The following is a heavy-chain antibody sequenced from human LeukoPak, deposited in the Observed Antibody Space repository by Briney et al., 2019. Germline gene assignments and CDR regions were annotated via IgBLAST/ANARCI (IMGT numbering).Heavy chain of an antibody. Sequence: ASVKVSCKASGYTFTSYAMNWVRQAPGQGLEWMGWINTNTGNPTYAQGFTGRFVFSLDTSVSTAYLQISSLKAEDTAVYYCARKSVAATPRDIVYQYYSMDVWGKGTTVTVSS. CDR3: ARKSVAATPRDIVYQYYSMDV. CDR1: GYTFTSYA. J-gene: IGHJ6*03. CDR2: INTNTGNP. V-gene: IGHV7-4-1*02. D-gene: IGHD2-15*01.